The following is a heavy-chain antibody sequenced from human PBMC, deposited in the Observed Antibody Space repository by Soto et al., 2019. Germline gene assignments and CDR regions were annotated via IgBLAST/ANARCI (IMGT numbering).Heavy chain of an antibody. Sequence: QVQLVQSGAEVKKPGASVKVSCKASGYTFTSYDINWVRQATGQGLEWMGWMNPNSGNTGYAQKFQGRVTMTRNTYISTAYMELRSLRSEDTAVYYCAGGGAYYEFWSGGGGDYYYMDVWGKGTTVTVCS. CDR2: MNPNSGNT. J-gene: IGHJ6*03. CDR1: GYTFTSYD. CDR3: AGGGAYYEFWSGGGGDYYYMDV. D-gene: IGHD3-3*01. V-gene: IGHV1-8*01.